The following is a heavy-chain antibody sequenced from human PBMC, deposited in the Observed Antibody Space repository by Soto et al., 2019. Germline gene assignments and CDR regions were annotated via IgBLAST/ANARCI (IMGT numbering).Heavy chain of an antibody. J-gene: IGHJ4*02. CDR1: GFTFSSYG. V-gene: IGHV3-33*06. D-gene: IGHD3-22*01. CDR2: IWYDGSNK. Sequence: GGSLRLSCAASGFTFSSYGMHWVRQAPGKGLEWVAVIWYDGSNKYYADSVKGRFTISRDNSKNTLYLQMNSLGAEDTAVYFCAKDMHPNYYYDTSGPVARFDNWGLGTLVTVSS. CDR3: AKDMHPNYYYDTSGPVARFDN.